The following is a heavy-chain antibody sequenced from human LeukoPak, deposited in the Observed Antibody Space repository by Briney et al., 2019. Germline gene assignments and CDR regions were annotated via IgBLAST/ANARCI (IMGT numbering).Heavy chain of an antibody. J-gene: IGHJ5*02. Sequence: TSETLSLTCTVSGGSISSGSYYWSWIRQPAGKGLEWIGRIYTSGSTNYSPSLKSRVTISVDTSKNQFSLKLSSVTAADTAVYYCARDPYYYDSSGTKYNWFDPWGQGTLVTVSS. CDR2: IYTSGST. D-gene: IGHD3-22*01. CDR1: GGSISSGSYY. V-gene: IGHV4-61*02. CDR3: ARDPYYYDSSGTKYNWFDP.